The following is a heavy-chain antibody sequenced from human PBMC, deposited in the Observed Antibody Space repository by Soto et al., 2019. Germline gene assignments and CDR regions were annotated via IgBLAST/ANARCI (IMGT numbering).Heavy chain of an antibody. CDR2: IFYSGST. V-gene: IGHV4-39*01. J-gene: IGHJ4*02. CDR3: ARYAAVAGILDY. CDR1: GGSISSSSYK. D-gene: IGHD6-19*01. Sequence: QLQLQESGPGLVKPSETLSLTCTVSGGSISSSSYKWGWIRQPPGKSLEWIGNIFYSGSTYYNPSLTSRVTSSVDTSKNQFSLTLSSVTAADTAVYYCARYAAVAGILDYWGQGTLVTVSS.